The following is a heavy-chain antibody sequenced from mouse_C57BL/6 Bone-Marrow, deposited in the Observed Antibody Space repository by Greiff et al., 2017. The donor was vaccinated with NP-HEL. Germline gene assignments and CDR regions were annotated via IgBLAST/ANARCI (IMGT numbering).Heavy chain of an antibody. D-gene: IGHD4-1*01. J-gene: IGHJ2*01. Sequence: QVQLKQSGAELVRPGTSVKMSCTASGYTFTNYWIGWAKQRPGHGLEWIGDIYPGAGYTNYNEKFKGKATLTADKSSSTAYMQFSSLTSEDSAIYYCARSDWYYFDYWGQGTTLTVSS. CDR1: GYTFTNYW. CDR2: IYPGAGYT. V-gene: IGHV1-63*01. CDR3: ARSDWYYFDY.